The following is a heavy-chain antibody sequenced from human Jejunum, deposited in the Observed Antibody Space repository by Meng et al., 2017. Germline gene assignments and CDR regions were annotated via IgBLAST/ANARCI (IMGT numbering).Heavy chain of an antibody. J-gene: IGHJ4*02. V-gene: IGHV3-11*04. CDR3: ARDRRGILGASWRWNYCFAY. CDR1: GFTFGDSY. Sequence: GESLKISCAASGFTFGDSYMGWVRQAPGKGLEWVASISGFGSTIHYADSVKGRFTVSRDNARDSLYLQMNDLRGDDTAVYYCARDRRGILGASWRWNYCFAYWGQGALVTVSS. D-gene: IGHD1-26*01. CDR2: ISGFGSTI.